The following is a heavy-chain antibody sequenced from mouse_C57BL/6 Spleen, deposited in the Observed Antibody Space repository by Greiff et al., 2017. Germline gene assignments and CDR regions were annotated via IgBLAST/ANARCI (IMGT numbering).Heavy chain of an antibody. CDR1: GYTFTDYY. D-gene: IGHD3-2*02. Sequence: EVQLQQSGPELVKPGASVKISCKASGYTFTDYYMNWVKQSHGKSLEWIGDINPNNGGTSYNQKFKGKATLTVDKSSSTAYMELRSLTSEDSAVYYCARGSSVLFAYWGQGTLVTVSA. CDR3: ARGSSVLFAY. CDR2: INPNNGGT. J-gene: IGHJ3*01. V-gene: IGHV1-26*01.